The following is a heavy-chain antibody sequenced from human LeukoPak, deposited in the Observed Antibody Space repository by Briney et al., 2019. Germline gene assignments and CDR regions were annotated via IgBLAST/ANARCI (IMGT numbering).Heavy chain of an antibody. CDR3: ARRRIGDSGSWGP. D-gene: IGHD1-26*01. J-gene: IGHJ5*02. CDR1: GDSITTISYY. Sequence: SETLSLTCGVSGDSITTISYYWGWIRQPPGKGLEWIGSIYYSGTTFYNPSLKGPVTISVDTSKNQFSLKLSSVTATDTAVYYCARRRIGDSGSWGPWGQGTLVTVSS. CDR2: IYYSGTT. V-gene: IGHV4-39*01.